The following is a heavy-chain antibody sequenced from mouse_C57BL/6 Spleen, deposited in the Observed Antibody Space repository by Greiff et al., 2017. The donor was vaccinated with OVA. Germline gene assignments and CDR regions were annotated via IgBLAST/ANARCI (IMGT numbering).Heavy chain of an antibody. V-gene: IGHV1-18*01. J-gene: IGHJ3*01. Sequence: EAKLQESGPELVKPGASVKIPCKASGYTFTDYNMDWVKQSHGKSLEWIGDINPNNGGTIYNQKFKGKATLTVDKSSSTAYMELRSLTSEDTAVYYCARGGYYWFAYWGQGTLVTVSA. CDR3: ARGGYYWFAY. D-gene: IGHD2-3*01. CDR2: INPNNGGT. CDR1: GYTFTDYN.